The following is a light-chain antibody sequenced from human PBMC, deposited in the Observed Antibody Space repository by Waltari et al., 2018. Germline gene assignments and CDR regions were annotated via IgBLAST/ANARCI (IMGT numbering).Light chain of an antibody. J-gene: IGLJ3*02. Sequence: SYVLAQPPSLSVAPGLTARITCGGDKVGSQSVHWYQQMPGRAPGVVMFDGGDRPARIPVRCACSMSVNAATLTSSRVEAEDEADYYCQVWDSSCDQSHWVFGGGTKVTVL. CDR1: KVGSQS. CDR3: QVWDSSCDQSHWV. V-gene: IGLV3-21*01. CDR2: DGG.